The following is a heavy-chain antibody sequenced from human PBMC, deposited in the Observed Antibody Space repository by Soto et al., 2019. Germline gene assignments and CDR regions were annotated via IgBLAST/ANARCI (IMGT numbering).Heavy chain of an antibody. CDR1: GGSISSGDYY. V-gene: IGHV4-30-4*01. J-gene: IGHJ6*02. D-gene: IGHD5-18*01. CDR2: IYYSGNT. Sequence: SETLSLTCTVSGGSISSGDYYWSWIRQPPGKGLEWIGCIYYSGNTYYNPSLKSRVAISVDTSKNQFSLKVSSVTAADTAVYYCARALIQLWPHYYYGMDVWGQGTTVTVSS. CDR3: ARALIQLWPHYYYGMDV.